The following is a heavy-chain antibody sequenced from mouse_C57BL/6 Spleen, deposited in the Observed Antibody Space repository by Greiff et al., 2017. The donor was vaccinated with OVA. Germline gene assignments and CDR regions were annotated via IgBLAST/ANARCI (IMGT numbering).Heavy chain of an antibody. CDR3: AGYYGSSFYAMDY. Sequence: QVQLQQSGPELVKPGASVKISCKASGYAFSSSWMNWVKQRPGKGLEWIGRIYPGDGDTNYNGKFKGKATLTADKSSSTAYMQLSSLTSEDSAVYFCAGYYGSSFYAMDYWGQGTSVTVSS. V-gene: IGHV1-82*01. CDR2: IYPGDGDT. D-gene: IGHD1-1*01. CDR1: GYAFSSSW. J-gene: IGHJ4*01.